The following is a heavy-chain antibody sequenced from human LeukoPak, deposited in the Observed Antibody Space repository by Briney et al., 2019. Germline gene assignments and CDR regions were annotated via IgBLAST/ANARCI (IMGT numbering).Heavy chain of an antibody. Sequence: PGGSLRLSCAASGVTFSGHWMSWGRQAPGKGLEWVRNINQGGSDKYYVDSVKGRFTISRDNANNLLYLQMNSLRGEDTAVYYCTRDRSRAEDDWGQGTLVTVSS. CDR2: INQGGSDK. CDR1: GVTFSGHW. CDR3: TRDRSRAEDD. V-gene: IGHV3-7*01. J-gene: IGHJ4*02. D-gene: IGHD1-14*01.